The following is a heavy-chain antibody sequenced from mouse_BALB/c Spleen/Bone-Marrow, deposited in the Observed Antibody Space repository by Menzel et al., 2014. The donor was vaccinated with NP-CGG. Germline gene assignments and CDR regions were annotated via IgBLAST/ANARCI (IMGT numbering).Heavy chain of an antibody. CDR2: ISCYNGAT. CDR1: GYSFTGYY. CDR3: ARGGTMISTDAMDY. D-gene: IGHD2-4*01. J-gene: IGHJ4*01. Sequence: LVKTGASVKISCKAPGYSFTGYYMHWVKQSHGKSLERIGYISCYNGATRYNQKFKGKATFTVDTSSSTAHMQFNSLTSEDSAVYFCARGGTMISTDAMDYWGQGTSVTVSS. V-gene: IGHV1S34*01.